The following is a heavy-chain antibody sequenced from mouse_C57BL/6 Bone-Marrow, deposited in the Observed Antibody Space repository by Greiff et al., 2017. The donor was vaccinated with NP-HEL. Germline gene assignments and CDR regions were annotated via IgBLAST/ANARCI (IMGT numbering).Heavy chain of an antibody. D-gene: IGHD1-1*01. V-gene: IGHV5-12*01. Sequence: DVHLVESGGGLVQPGGSLKLSCAASGFTFSDYYMYWVRQTPEQRLEWVAYISNGGGSTYYPDTVTGRFTISIDNAKNTLYLQRSRLKSEDTAMYYCERQPYGWYFDVWGTGTTVTVSS. J-gene: IGHJ1*03. CDR3: ERQPYGWYFDV. CDR2: ISNGGGST. CDR1: GFTFSDYY.